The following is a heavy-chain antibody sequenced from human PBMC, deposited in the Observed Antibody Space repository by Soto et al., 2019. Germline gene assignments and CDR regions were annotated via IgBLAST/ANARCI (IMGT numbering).Heavy chain of an antibody. CDR1: GYTLTELS. Sequence: ASVKVSCKVSGYTLTELSMHWVRQAPGKGLEWMGGFDPEDGETIYAQKFQGRVTMTEDTSTDTAYMELSSLRSEDTAVYYCATIKPTYYYDSSGYRFDYWGQGTLVTVSS. D-gene: IGHD3-22*01. CDR2: FDPEDGET. V-gene: IGHV1-24*01. J-gene: IGHJ4*02. CDR3: ATIKPTYYYDSSGYRFDY.